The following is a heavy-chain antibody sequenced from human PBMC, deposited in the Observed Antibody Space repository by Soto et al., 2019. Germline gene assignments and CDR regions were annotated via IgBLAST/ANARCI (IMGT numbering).Heavy chain of an antibody. Sequence: QVQLQESGPGLVKPSETLSLTCTVSGGSISSYYWSWIRQPPGKGLEWIGYIYYSGSTNYNPSLKGRVTISVDTSKNQFSLQLSSVTAADTAVYYCARGPYGSEYFQHWGQGTLVTVSS. CDR3: ARGPYGSEYFQH. D-gene: IGHD1-26*01. J-gene: IGHJ1*01. V-gene: IGHV4-59*01. CDR1: GGSISSYY. CDR2: IYYSGST.